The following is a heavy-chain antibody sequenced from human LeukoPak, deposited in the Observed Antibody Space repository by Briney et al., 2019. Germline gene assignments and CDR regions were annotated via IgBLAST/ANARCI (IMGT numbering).Heavy chain of an antibody. J-gene: IGHJ4*02. D-gene: IGHD3-10*01. Sequence: GGSLRLSCAASGLTFSRYGMHWVRQAPGKGLEWVAVIWYDGSNKYYADSVKGRLTISRDNSKNTLYLQMNSLRAEDTAVYYCARSYYYGSGSYYPFDYWGQGTLVTVSS. CDR3: ARSYYYGSGSYYPFDY. V-gene: IGHV3-33*01. CDR2: IWYDGSNK. CDR1: GLTFSRYG.